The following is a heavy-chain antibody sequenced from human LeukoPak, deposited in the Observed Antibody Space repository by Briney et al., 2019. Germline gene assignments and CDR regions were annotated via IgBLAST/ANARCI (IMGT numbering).Heavy chain of an antibody. Sequence: TSETLSLTCTVSGYSISNGYYWGWIRQPPGQGLEWIGNIYHSGSTYYNPSLKSRVTISVDTSKNQFSLKLMSVTAADTAVYYCARDSGTTGEVKFDPWGQGTLVTVSS. CDR1: GYSISNGYY. CDR3: ARDSGTTGEVKFDP. D-gene: IGHD3-10*01. CDR2: IYHSGST. J-gene: IGHJ5*02. V-gene: IGHV4-38-2*02.